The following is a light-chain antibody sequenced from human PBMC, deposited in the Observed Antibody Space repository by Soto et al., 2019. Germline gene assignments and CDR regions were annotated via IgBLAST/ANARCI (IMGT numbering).Light chain of an antibody. J-gene: IGKJ2*01. CDR3: HQYATSSPT. CDR2: GGS. Sequence: DIQMTQSPSTLSASVGDRVTITCRASQSISVYLAWYQQRPREAPKLLIYGGSSLEXGVPXRFXXXXXXXXXXXXXSSLQPTDFATYYCHQYATSSPTFGQGTKLEI. CDR1: QSISVY. V-gene: IGKV1-5*01.